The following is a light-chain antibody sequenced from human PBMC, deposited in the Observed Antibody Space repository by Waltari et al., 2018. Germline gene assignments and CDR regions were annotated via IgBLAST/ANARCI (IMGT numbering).Light chain of an antibody. CDR2: DAS. CDR1: QDIKKS. CDR3: QQYHSVPLT. Sequence: DIHMTQSPSSLSAPVGDRVTTTCQASQDIKKSLNWFHQKPGNAPKVLIFDASNSQTGAPARFSGGGSGTDFTFTISSLQPEDMGTYYCQQYHSVPLTFGGGTKVEIK. V-gene: IGKV1-33*01. J-gene: IGKJ4*01.